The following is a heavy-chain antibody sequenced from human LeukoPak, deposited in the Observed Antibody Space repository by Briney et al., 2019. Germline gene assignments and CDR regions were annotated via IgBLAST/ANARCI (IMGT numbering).Heavy chain of an antibody. V-gene: IGHV1-2*04. CDR1: GYTFTGYY. J-gene: IGHJ3*02. CDR2: INLNSGDT. CDR3: ARGVTSYCSSTSCYCDAFDI. D-gene: IGHD2-2*01. Sequence: ASVKVSCKASGYTFTGYYLHWVRHAPGQGLEWMGGINLNSGDTNFAQKFQGWVTMTRDASISTAYMELSRLGSDDTAVYYCARGVTSYCSSTSCYCDAFDIWGQGTMVTVSS.